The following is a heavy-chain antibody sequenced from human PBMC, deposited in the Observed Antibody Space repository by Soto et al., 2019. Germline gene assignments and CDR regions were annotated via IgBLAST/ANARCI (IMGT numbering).Heavy chain of an antibody. D-gene: IGHD3-22*01. J-gene: IGHJ5*02. V-gene: IGHV3-23*01. CDR2: LSGSGGST. Sequence: EVHLLESGGGLVQPGGSLRLSCAASGFTIINYAMNWVRQAPGKGLEWVSGLSGSGGSTYYADSVKGRFTISRDNSKNTLYLQMNSLRAEDTAVYYCAKDYFTHDSSGYTWGQGTLVTVSS. CDR3: AKDYFTHDSSGYT. CDR1: GFTIINYA.